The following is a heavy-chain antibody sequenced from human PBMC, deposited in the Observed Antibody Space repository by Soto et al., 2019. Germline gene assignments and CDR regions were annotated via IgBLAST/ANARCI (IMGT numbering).Heavy chain of an antibody. CDR1: GFTFSSYG. D-gene: IGHD3-3*01. CDR3: ASTWSGYYYFDS. V-gene: IGHV3-30*03. Sequence: QVPLVESGGGVVQPGGSLRLSCAASGFTFSSYGMHWVRQAPGKGLEWVAVISYDGNNRYYGDSVKGRFTISRDNSKNTVYLQMNSLRVEDTAVYYCASTWSGYYYFDSWGQGTLVTVSS. CDR2: ISYDGNNR. J-gene: IGHJ4*02.